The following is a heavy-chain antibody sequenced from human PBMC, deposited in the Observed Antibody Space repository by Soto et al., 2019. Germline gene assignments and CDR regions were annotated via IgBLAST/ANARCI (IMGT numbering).Heavy chain of an antibody. CDR1: GFTFSNAW. D-gene: IGHD1-1*01. CDR3: AKNFGQLERRVRSIWAY. Sequence: VQLVESGGGLVKPGGSLRLSCAASGFTFSNAWMSWVRQAPGKGLEWVAVISYDGSNKYYADSVKGRFTISRDNSKNTLYLQMNSLRAEDTAVYYCAKNFGQLERRVRSIWAYWGQGPLVTASS. V-gene: IGHV3-30*18. CDR2: ISYDGSNK. J-gene: IGHJ4*02.